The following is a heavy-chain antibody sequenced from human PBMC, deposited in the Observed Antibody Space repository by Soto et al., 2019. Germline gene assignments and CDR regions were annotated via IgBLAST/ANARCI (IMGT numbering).Heavy chain of an antibody. J-gene: IGHJ5*02. D-gene: IGHD2-21*01. Sequence: GGSLRLSCAASGFTFTNAWMSWVRQAPGKGLEWVARIKSKTDGGTTDYATPVKGRFTISRDDSKNTLYLQMNSLKIEDTATYYCARISYIAKNWFDPWGQGTLVTVSS. CDR2: IKSKTDGGTT. V-gene: IGHV3-15*01. CDR1: GFTFTNAW. CDR3: ARISYIAKNWFDP.